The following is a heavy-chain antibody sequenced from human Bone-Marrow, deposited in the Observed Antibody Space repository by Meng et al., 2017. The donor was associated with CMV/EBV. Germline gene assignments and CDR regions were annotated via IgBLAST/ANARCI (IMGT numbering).Heavy chain of an antibody. CDR3: ARVGVGVCSSSWFFDY. D-gene: IGHD6-13*01. CDR2: INWNGGST. Sequence: GESLKISWAASGFTFDDYGLSWVRQAPGKGLEWVSGINWNGGSTGYADSVKGRFTISRDNAKNSLYVQMNSLRAEDTALYYCARVGVGVCSSSWFFDYWGQGTLVTVSS. J-gene: IGHJ4*02. CDR1: GFTFDDYG. V-gene: IGHV3-20*04.